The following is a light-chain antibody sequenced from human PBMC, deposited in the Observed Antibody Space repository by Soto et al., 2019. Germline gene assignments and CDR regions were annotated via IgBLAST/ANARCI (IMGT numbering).Light chain of an antibody. CDR2: DA. J-gene: IGKJ2*01. CDR1: QSISNW. Sequence: DIQMTQSPSTLSASVGDRVTITCRASQSISNWLAWYQQKPGRAPKLLIYDANLESGVPPRFSGSGSGTEFTLTISSLQPDDFATYYCQQYDNYPYTFGQGTKVDIK. CDR3: QQYDNYPYT. V-gene: IGKV1-5*01.